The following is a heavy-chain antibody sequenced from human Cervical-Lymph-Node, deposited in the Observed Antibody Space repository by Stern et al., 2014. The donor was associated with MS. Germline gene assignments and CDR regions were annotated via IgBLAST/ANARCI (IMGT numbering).Heavy chain of an antibody. CDR2: IIPIFGTA. Sequence: VQLVQSGAEVKKPGSSVKVSCKASGGTFNSYAISWVRQAPGQGLEWMGGIIPIFGTANHAQKIPGRVTMTADESTSTAYMELSSLRSDDTAVYYCARSRQLVILNWFDPWGQGTLVTVSS. CDR3: ARSRQLVILNWFDP. CDR1: GGTFNSYA. D-gene: IGHD6-6*01. V-gene: IGHV1-69*01. J-gene: IGHJ5*02.